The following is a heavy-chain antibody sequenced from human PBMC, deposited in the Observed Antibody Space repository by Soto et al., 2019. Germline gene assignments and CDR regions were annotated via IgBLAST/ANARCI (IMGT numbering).Heavy chain of an antibody. CDR1: GVTFSTSS. J-gene: IGHJ3*02. Sequence: QVQLVQSGAEVKKPGSSVKVSCKSSGVTFSTSSINWVRQAPGQRPEWMGNILPIFGTADYAQKFQGRVTITTDKSTNTAYMELRLLLSEDTAVSYCARGREYGGNSDAFDIWGQGTVVTVSS. D-gene: IGHD4-17*01. CDR2: ILPIFGTA. V-gene: IGHV1-69*05. CDR3: ARGREYGGNSDAFDI.